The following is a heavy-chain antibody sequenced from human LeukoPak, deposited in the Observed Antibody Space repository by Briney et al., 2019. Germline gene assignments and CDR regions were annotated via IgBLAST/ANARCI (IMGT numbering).Heavy chain of an antibody. Sequence: GGSLRLSCAASGFTFSSYSMNWIRQAPGKGLEWVSSISSSTSYIYYADSVKGRFTISKDNAKNSLYLQMNSLRAEDTAVYYCAREEATKGYFDYWGQGTLVTVSS. V-gene: IGHV3-21*01. D-gene: IGHD5-12*01. CDR3: AREEATKGYFDY. CDR2: ISSSTSYI. CDR1: GFTFSSYS. J-gene: IGHJ4*02.